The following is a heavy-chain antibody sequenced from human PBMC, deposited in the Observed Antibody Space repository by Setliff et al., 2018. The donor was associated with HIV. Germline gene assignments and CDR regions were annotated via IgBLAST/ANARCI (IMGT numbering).Heavy chain of an antibody. CDR2: INTSGGSA. Sequence: ASVKVSCKASGYTFTSYPMHWVRQAPGQGLEWMGVINTSGGSAGYAEKFRGRVIMTRDTSTNTVYMDLRNLRSEDTAVYYCARNQGDASGWYAGDYWGHGTLVTVSS. D-gene: IGHD6-19*01. CDR3: ARNQGDASGWYAGDY. J-gene: IGHJ4*01. CDR1: GYTFTSYP. V-gene: IGHV1-46*01.